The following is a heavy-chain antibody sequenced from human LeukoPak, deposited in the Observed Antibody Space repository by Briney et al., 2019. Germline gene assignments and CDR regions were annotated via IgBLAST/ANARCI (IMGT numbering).Heavy chain of an antibody. V-gene: IGHV3-73*01. D-gene: IGHD6-19*01. Sequence: GGSLKLSCAASGFTFSGSAMHWVRQASGKGLEWVGRIRTKANSYATAYAASVGGRFTISRDDSKNTAYLQMNSLKTEDTAVYYCTRGVGSGPDEEDYYYYMAVWGKGTTVTVSS. J-gene: IGHJ6*03. CDR2: IRTKANSYAT. CDR3: TRGVGSGPDEEDYYYYMAV. CDR1: GFTFSGSA.